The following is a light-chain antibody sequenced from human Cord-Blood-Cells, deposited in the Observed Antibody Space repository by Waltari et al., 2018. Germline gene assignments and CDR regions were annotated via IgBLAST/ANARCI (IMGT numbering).Light chain of an antibody. CDR1: QSVSSN. V-gene: IGKV3-15*01. Sequence: EIVMTQSPAPLSVSPGERATLSCRASQSVSSNLAWYQQQPGQAPRLLIYGASTRVTGIPARFSGSGSGTEFTLTISSLQSEDFAVYYCQQYNNWAPITFGQGKRLEIK. CDR3: QQYNNWAPIT. CDR2: GAS. J-gene: IGKJ5*01.